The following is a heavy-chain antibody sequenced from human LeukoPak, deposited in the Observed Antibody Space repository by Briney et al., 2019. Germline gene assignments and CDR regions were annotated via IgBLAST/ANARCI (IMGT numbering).Heavy chain of an antibody. Sequence: GASVKDSCKASGYTFTGYYMHWVRQAPGQGLEWMGRIDPSGGSTPYAQKFQGRLIMTRDMSTNTVEMELSSLRSEDTAVYYCVRNAASGFDYWGQGTLVIVSS. CDR3: VRNAASGFDY. CDR1: GYTFTGYY. V-gene: IGHV1-46*01. J-gene: IGHJ4*02. CDR2: IDPSGGST.